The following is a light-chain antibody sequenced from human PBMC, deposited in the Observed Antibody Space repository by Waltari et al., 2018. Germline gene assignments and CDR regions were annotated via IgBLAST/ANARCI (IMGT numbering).Light chain of an antibody. Sequence: TVVTQSPATLPVSPGERATLSCRTSQTIGLSLAWYQQKPGQAPRLLIYHASTRATGIPARFSGSGSESEFTLTISSLQSEDVALYYCQQYNNWPPGTFGQGTRVEI. CDR3: QQYNNWPPGT. CDR2: HAS. CDR1: QTIGLS. V-gene: IGKV3-15*01. J-gene: IGKJ1*01.